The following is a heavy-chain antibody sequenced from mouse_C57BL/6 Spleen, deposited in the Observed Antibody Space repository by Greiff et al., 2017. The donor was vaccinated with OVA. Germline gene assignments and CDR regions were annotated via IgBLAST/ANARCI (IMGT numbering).Heavy chain of an antibody. D-gene: IGHD1-1*01. Sequence: EVKLMESGPGLVKPSQSLSLTCSVTGYSITSGYYWNWIRQFPGNKLEWMGYISYDGSNNYNPSLKNRISITRDTSKNQFFLKLNSVTTEDTATYYCANYYGSSYDFDYWGQGTTLTVSS. J-gene: IGHJ2*01. CDR1: GYSITSGYY. V-gene: IGHV3-6*01. CDR3: ANYYGSSYDFDY. CDR2: ISYDGSN.